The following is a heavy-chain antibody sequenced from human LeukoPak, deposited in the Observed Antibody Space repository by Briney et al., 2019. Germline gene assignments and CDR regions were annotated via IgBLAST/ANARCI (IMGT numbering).Heavy chain of an antibody. CDR2: ISYDGSNK. V-gene: IGHV3-30*04. CDR1: GFTFSSYA. CDR3: ARDRAAADFDAFDI. J-gene: IGHJ3*02. Sequence: GRSLRLSCAASGFTFSSYAMHWVRQAPGKGLEWVAVISYDGSNKYYADSVKGRFTISRDNSKNTLYLQMNSLRAEDTAVYYCARDRAAADFDAFDIWGRGTMVTVSS. D-gene: IGHD6-13*01.